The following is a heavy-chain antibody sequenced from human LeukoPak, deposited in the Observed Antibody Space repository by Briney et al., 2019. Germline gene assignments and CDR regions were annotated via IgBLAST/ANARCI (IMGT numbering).Heavy chain of an antibody. J-gene: IGHJ4*02. CDR1: GGTFSSYA. CDR3: ARDSGKSLFDY. CDR2: INPNNGGT. D-gene: IGHD1-26*01. Sequence: ASVKVSCKASGGTFSSYAISWVRQAPGQGLEWMGWINPNNGGTNYAQEFQGRVTMTRDTSISTAYMELSSLRSDDTAVYFCARDSGKSLFDYWGQGTLVTVSS. V-gene: IGHV1-2*02.